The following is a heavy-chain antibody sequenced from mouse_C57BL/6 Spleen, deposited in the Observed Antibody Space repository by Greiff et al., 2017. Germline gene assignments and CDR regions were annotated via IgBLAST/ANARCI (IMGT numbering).Heavy chain of an antibody. CDR2: IDPSDSET. V-gene: IGHV1-52*01. J-gene: IGHJ1*03. Sequence: QVQLQQPGAELVRPGSSVKLSCKASGYTFTSYWMHWVKQRPIQGLEWIGNIDPSDSETHYNQKFKDKATLTVDKSSSTAYMQLSSLTSDDSAVYYCARVWDWYFDVWGTGTTVTVSS. CDR1: GYTFTSYW. CDR3: ARVWDWYFDV.